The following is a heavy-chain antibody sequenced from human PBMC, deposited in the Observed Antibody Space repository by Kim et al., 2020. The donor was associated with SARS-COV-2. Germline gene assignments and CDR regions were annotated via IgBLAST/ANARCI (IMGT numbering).Heavy chain of an antibody. Sequence: AYSVKGRFTIAVDISKNTLYLQMNILRAADTAVYYCARDVPLRGYGTDLDYWGQGTLVTVSS. V-gene: IGHV3-30*07. D-gene: IGHD5-12*01. J-gene: IGHJ4*02. CDR3: ARDVPLRGYGTDLDY.